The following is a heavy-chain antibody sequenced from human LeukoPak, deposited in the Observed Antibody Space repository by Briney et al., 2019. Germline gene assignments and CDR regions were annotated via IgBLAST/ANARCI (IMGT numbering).Heavy chain of an antibody. CDR3: AREDSSGYDY. D-gene: IGHD3-22*01. J-gene: IGHJ4*02. V-gene: IGHV4-34*01. Sequence: SETLSLTCAVYGGSFSGYYWSWIRQPPGKGLEWIGEINHSGSTNYNPSLKSRVTISVYTSKNQFSLKLSSVTAADTAVYYCAREDSSGYDYWGQGTLVTVSS. CDR2: INHSGST. CDR1: GGSFSGYY.